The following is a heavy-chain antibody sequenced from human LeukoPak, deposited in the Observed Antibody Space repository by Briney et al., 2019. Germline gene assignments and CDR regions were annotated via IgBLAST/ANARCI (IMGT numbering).Heavy chain of an antibody. D-gene: IGHD6-19*01. Sequence: ASVKVSCKASGYTFTSYDINWVRQATGQGLEWMGWMNPNSGNTGYAQKFQGRVTMTRNTSISTAYMELSSLRSEDTAVYYCARGGHSSGWYREVGSMDVWGQGTTVTVSS. V-gene: IGHV1-8*01. CDR2: MNPNSGNT. J-gene: IGHJ6*02. CDR3: ARGGHSSGWYREVGSMDV. CDR1: GYTFTSYD.